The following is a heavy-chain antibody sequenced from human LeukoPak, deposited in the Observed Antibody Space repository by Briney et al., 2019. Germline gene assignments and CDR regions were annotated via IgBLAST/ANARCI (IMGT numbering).Heavy chain of an antibody. CDR1: GGSISSYC. D-gene: IGHD3-22*01. V-gene: IGHV4-59*01. J-gene: IGHJ3*02. CDR3: ARENDSSARGDAFDI. Sequence: ETLSLTCTVSGGSISSYCWSWIRQPPGKGLEWIGYIYYSGSTNYNPSLKSRVTISVDTSKNQFSLKLSSVTAADTAVYYCARENDSSARGDAFDIWGQGTMVTVSS. CDR2: IYYSGST.